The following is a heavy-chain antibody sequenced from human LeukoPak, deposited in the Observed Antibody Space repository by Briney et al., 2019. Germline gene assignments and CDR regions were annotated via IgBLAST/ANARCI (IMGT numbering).Heavy chain of an antibody. J-gene: IGHJ4*02. D-gene: IGHD6-19*01. Sequence: PGGSLRLSCAASGSTFSSYEMNWVRQAPGKGLEWVSYISSSGSTIYYADSVKGRFTISRDNAKNSLYLQMNSLRAEDTGVYYCARRVAVADNYFDYWGQGTLVTVSS. CDR3: ARRVAVADNYFDY. CDR1: GSTFSSYE. CDR2: ISSSGSTI. V-gene: IGHV3-48*03.